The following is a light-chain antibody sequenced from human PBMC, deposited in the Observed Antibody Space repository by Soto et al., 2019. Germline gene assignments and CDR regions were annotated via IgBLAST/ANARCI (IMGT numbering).Light chain of an antibody. V-gene: IGLV1-40*01. CDR2: GNI. J-gene: IGLJ1*01. CDR3: QVWDSSSDHPYV. CDR1: SSNIGAGYD. Sequence: QSVLTQPPSVSGAPGQRVTISCTGSSSNIGAGYDVHWYQQRPGTAPKLLIFGNINRPSGVPDRFSGSKSGTSASLAITGLQAEDEGDYYCQVWDSSSDHPYVFGTGTKLTVL.